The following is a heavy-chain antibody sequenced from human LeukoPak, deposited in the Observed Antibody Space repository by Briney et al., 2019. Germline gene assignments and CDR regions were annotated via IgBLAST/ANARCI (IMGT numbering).Heavy chain of an antibody. CDR3: ARDEVGAKDAFDI. Sequence: GGSLRLSCAGSGFTFSSYWMHWVRQAPGKGLVWVSRINSDESSTSYADSVKGRFTISRDNAKNTLYLQMNSLRVEDTAVYYCARDEVGAKDAFDIWGQGTMVTVSS. V-gene: IGHV3-74*01. CDR1: GFTFSSYW. J-gene: IGHJ3*02. D-gene: IGHD1-26*01. CDR2: INSDESST.